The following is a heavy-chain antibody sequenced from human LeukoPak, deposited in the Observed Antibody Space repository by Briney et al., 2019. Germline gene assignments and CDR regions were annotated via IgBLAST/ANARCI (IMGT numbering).Heavy chain of an antibody. CDR2: TSYDGSNK. CDR1: GFTFSSYG. CDR3: AKEGSSSWDYFDS. V-gene: IGHV3-30*18. D-gene: IGHD6-13*01. Sequence: GGSLRLSCAASGFTFSSYGMHWVRQAPGKGLEWVAITSYDGSNKYYAESVKGRFTISRDNSKNTLYLQMNSLRAEDTAVYYCAKEGSSSWDYFDSWGQGTLVTVSP. J-gene: IGHJ4*02.